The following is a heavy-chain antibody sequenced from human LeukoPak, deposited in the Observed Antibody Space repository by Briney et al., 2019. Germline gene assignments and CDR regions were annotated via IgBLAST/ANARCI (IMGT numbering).Heavy chain of an antibody. D-gene: IGHD3-22*01. J-gene: IGHJ4*02. CDR3: ARSYYYDSSGYSRPFDY. Sequence: GGSLRLSCAASGFTFDDYGMSWVRQAPGKGLEWVSGINWNGGSTGYADSVKGRFTISRDNAKNSLYLQMNRLRAEDTALYYCARSYYYDSSGYSRPFDYWGQGTLVTVSS. V-gene: IGHV3-20*04. CDR2: INWNGGST. CDR1: GFTFDDYG.